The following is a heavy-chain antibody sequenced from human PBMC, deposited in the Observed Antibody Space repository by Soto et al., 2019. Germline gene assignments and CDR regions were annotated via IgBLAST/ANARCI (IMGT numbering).Heavy chain of an antibody. CDR1: GFSFTNTW. D-gene: IGHD3-3*01. V-gene: IGHV3-15*07. CDR3: ATYSDFGSGHHPL. CDR2: IKSRGDGETT. Sequence: EVQLVESGGGLVKPGGSLRLSCAASGFSFTNTWMHWVRQAPGKGLEWVGRIKSRGDGETTDYAAPVKGRFTISRDDSRDTLYVQMNSLKSEDTAVYYCATYSDFGSGHHPLWGQGILVIVSS. J-gene: IGHJ4*02.